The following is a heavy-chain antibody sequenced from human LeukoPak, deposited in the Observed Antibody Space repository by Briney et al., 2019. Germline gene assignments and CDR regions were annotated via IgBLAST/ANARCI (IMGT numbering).Heavy chain of an antibody. CDR3: ARHYGVPPRGMDV. Sequence: PSETLSLTCTVSGGSVSSDTYYWSWIRQPPGKGLEYIGYLYYSGGTNYNPSLQSRVTISRDTSKNQFSLELSSVTAADTAMYYCARHYGVPPRGMDVWGQGTTVTVSS. CDR1: GGSVSSDTYY. V-gene: IGHV4-61*01. D-gene: IGHD2-8*01. CDR2: LYYSGGT. J-gene: IGHJ6*02.